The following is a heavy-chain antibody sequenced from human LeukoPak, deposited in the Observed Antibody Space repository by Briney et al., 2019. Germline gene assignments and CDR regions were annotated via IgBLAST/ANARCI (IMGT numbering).Heavy chain of an antibody. CDR3: ARSRRIAARPFDY. CDR2: IYINGNT. Sequence: PSETLSLTCAVYGGSFSGYYWTWIRQSAGKGLEWIGRIYINGNTNYNPSLKGRVTISVDTSTNQFSLKLSSVTAADTAVYYCARSRRIAARPFDYWGQGTLVTVSS. CDR1: GGSFSGYY. J-gene: IGHJ4*02. V-gene: IGHV4-59*10. D-gene: IGHD6-6*01.